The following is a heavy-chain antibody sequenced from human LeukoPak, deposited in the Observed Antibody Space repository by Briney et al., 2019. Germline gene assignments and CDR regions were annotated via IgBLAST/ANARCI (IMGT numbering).Heavy chain of an antibody. J-gene: IGHJ6*03. CDR1: GGTFTSYA. V-gene: IGHV1-69*05. CDR3: ARAGNVQPGLVGSEPSPNYYYYYMDV. Sequence: SVKVSCKASGGTFTSYAISWVRQAPGQGLEWMGGIIPIFGTANYAQKFQGRVTITTDESTSTAYMELSSLRSEDPAVYYCARAGNVQPGLVGSEPSPNYYYYYMDVWGKGTTVTVSS. D-gene: IGHD6-6*01. CDR2: IIPIFGTA.